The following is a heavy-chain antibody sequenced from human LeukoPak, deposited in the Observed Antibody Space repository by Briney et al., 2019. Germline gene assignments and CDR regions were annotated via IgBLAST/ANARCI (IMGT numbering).Heavy chain of an antibody. CDR3: ARHVAGGSGSYYPPRNWFDP. Sequence: PTEALSLICTVSGGSISSYYWSWSRQPPGEGAEGIGYIYTRGSTNYSSSLKSRVSISVCTSKNQFSLNLTSVTAADTAVYDCARHVAGGSGSYYPPRNWFDPWGQGTLVTVSS. CDR1: GGSISSYY. D-gene: IGHD3-10*01. J-gene: IGHJ5*02. CDR2: IYTRGST. V-gene: IGHV4-4*09.